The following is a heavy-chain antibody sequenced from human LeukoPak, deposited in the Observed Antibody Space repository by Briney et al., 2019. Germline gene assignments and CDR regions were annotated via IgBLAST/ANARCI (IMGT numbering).Heavy chain of an antibody. D-gene: IGHD3-16*01. J-gene: IGHJ4*02. CDR1: GGSMSTYY. CDR2: IYYTGST. CDR3: ARGGTAFDY. V-gene: IGHV4-59*01. Sequence: SETLSLTCTVSGGSMSTYYCSWIRQPPGKGLEWIGYIYYTGSTNYDPSLESRVTMSVDMSKNQFSLRLNFVTAADTAVYYCARGGTAFDYWGQGTLVTVSS.